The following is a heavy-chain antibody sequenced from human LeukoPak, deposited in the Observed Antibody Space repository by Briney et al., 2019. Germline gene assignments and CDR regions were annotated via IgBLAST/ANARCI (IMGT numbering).Heavy chain of an antibody. V-gene: IGHV3-38-3*01. CDR1: GLTVSSNE. Sequence: PGGSLRLSCAASGLTVSSNEMSWVRQAPGKGLEWVSSISGGRTYYADSRKGRFTISRDNSKNTLHLQMNSLRAEDTAVYYCARTGYSSGWSRGPYYYYGMDVWGQGTTVTVSS. J-gene: IGHJ6*02. CDR3: ARTGYSSGWSRGPYYYYGMDV. CDR2: ISGGRT. D-gene: IGHD6-19*01.